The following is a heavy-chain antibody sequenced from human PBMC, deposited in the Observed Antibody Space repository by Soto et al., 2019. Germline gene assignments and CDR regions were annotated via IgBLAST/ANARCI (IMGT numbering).Heavy chain of an antibody. V-gene: IGHV3-21*01. CDR2: ISSSSSYI. CDR3: ARDRDDVVVVAAIRGMDV. Sequence: EVQLVESGGGLVKPGGSLRLSCAASGFTFSSYSMNWVRQAPGKGLEWVSSISSSSSYIYYADSVKGRFTISRDNAKNSLYLQMNSLRAEDTAVYYCARDRDDVVVVAAIRGMDVWGQGTTVTVSS. D-gene: IGHD2-15*01. J-gene: IGHJ6*02. CDR1: GFTFSSYS.